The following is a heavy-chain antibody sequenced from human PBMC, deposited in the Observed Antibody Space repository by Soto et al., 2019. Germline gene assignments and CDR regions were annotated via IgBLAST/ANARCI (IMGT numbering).Heavy chain of an antibody. CDR1: GGSISSGDYY. J-gene: IGHJ4*02. D-gene: IGHD1-1*01. V-gene: IGHV4-30-4*01. Sequence: QVQLQESGPGLVKPSQTLSLTCTVSGGSISSGDYYWSWIRQPPGKGLEWIGYIYYSGSTYYNPSLKSRVTISVDTSKNQFSLKLSSVTAADTAVYXXXXXXXXXSLQSAYYFDYWGQGTLV. CDR3: XXXXXXXSLQSAYYFDY. CDR2: IYYSGST.